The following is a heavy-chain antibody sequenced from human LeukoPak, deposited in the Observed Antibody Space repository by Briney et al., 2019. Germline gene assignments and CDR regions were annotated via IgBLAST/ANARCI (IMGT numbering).Heavy chain of an antibody. CDR1: GYTFTGYY. CDR3: ARRSPGLIPIDY. D-gene: IGHD3/OR15-3a*01. Sequence: ASVKVSCKASGYTFTGYYMHWVRQAPGQGLEWMGWINPNSGGTNYAQKFQGRVTMTRDTSISTAYMELSRLRSDDTAVYYCARRSPGLIPIDYWGQGALVTVSS. V-gene: IGHV1-2*02. CDR2: INPNSGGT. J-gene: IGHJ4*02.